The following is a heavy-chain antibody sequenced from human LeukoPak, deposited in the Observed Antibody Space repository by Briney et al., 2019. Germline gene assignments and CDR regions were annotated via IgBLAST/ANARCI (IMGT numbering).Heavy chain of an antibody. CDR3: ARLATYDYVWGSYRYFDY. J-gene: IGHJ4*02. Sequence: SETLSLTCTVSGASISSSGYYWGWIRQPPGKGLEWIGSINYSGSTYYNPSLKSRVTISVDTSKNQFSLKLSSVTAADTAVYYCARLATYDYVWGSYRYFDYWGQGTLVTVSS. CDR2: INYSGST. CDR1: GASISSSGYY. D-gene: IGHD3-16*02. V-gene: IGHV4-39*07.